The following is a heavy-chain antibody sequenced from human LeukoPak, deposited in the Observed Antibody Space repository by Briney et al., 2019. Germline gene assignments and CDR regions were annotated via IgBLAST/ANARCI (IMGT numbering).Heavy chain of an antibody. D-gene: IGHD2-2*01. CDR3: ARVGYCSSSTCYYWFDP. CDR1: GYTFTSYD. Sequence: ASVKVSCKASGYTFTSYDINWVRQAAGQGLEWMGWMNPNSGNTGCALKFQGRVTMTRNTSISTAYMELSSLRSEDTAVYYCARVGYCSSSTCYYWFDPWGQGTLVTVSS. J-gene: IGHJ5*02. V-gene: IGHV1-8*01. CDR2: MNPNSGNT.